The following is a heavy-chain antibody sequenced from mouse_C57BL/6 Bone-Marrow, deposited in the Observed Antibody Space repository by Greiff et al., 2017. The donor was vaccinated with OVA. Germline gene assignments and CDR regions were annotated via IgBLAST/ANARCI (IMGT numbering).Heavy chain of an antibody. CDR3: ARGVGYFDY. CDR2: IDPSDSYT. Sequence: QVQLQQPGAELVKPGASVKLSCKASGYTFTSYWMQWVKQRPGQGLEWIGEIDPSDSYTNYNQKFKGKATVTVDTSSSTAYMQLSSLTSEDSAVYYCARGVGYFDYWGQGTTLTVSS. V-gene: IGHV1-50*01. CDR1: GYTFTSYW. J-gene: IGHJ2*01. D-gene: IGHD1-1*01.